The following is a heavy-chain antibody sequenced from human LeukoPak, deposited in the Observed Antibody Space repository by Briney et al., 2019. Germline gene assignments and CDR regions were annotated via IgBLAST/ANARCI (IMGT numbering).Heavy chain of an antibody. CDR2: ISSSGSTI. D-gene: IGHD3-22*01. CDR3: ARVRYYDSSGYYYDSAWGDY. J-gene: IGHJ4*02. V-gene: IGHV3-11*01. Sequence: GGSLRLSCAASGFTFSDNYMSWIRQAPGKGLEWVSYISSSGSTIYYADSVKGRFTISRDNAKNSLYLQMNSLRAEDTAVYYCARVRYYDSSGYYYDSAWGDYWGQGTLVTVSS. CDR1: GFTFSDNY.